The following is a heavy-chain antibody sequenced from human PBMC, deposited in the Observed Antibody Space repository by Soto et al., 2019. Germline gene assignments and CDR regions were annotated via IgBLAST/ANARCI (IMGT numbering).Heavy chain of an antibody. CDR2: IITNNGNT. D-gene: IGHD3-10*01. V-gene: IGHV1-18*01. CDR1: GYTFSSYA. J-gene: IGHJ4*02. CDR3: ARTGPPVDY. Sequence: QVQLVQSGAEVKKPGASVKVSCKASGYTFSSYAISWVRQAPGQGLEWMGWIITNNGNTKYAQKLQGRVTMTTDTSPATAYREWIIVRSNDTAVNYCARTGPPVDYWGQGTVVSVPS.